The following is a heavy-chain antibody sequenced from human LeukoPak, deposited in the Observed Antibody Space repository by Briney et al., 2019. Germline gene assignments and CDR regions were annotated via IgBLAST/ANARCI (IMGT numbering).Heavy chain of an antibody. CDR3: VRASLHSGFNIEFDR. CDR2: IVNDGSGA. J-gene: IGHJ5*02. CDR1: GFTFSSHW. V-gene: IGHV3-74*01. Sequence: GGSLRLSCAASGFTFSSHWMHWVRQAPGKGLVWISRIVNDGSGANYVDSVKGRFATSKDNAQNPLYSQLYSLRGQGTAFYCCVRASLHSGFNIEFDRWGQGTLVTGSS. D-gene: IGHD2-15*01.